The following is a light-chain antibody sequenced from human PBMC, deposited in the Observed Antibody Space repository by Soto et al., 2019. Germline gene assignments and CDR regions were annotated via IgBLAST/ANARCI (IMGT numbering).Light chain of an antibody. CDR2: GAS. Sequence: EIVMTQSPATLSVSPGERATLSCRASQSVSSNLAWYQQIPGQAPRLLIYGASSKATDIPDRFSGSGSGADFTLSIDRLEPEDLAVYYCQKYGSSPPITVGQGTRLEIK. V-gene: IGKV3-20*01. J-gene: IGKJ5*01. CDR1: QSVSSN. CDR3: QKYGSSPPIT.